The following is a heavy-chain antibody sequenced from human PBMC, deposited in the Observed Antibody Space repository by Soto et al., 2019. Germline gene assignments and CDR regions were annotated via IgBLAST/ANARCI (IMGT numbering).Heavy chain of an antibody. Sequence: QVQLVQSGAEVKKPGSSVKVSCKASGRTFSSYAISWVRQAPGQGLEWMGGIIPIFGTANYAQKFQGRVTITADESTSTAYMELSSLRSEDTAVYYCARGPRYCSGGSCYPYYFDYWGQGTLVTVSS. CDR2: IIPIFGTA. CDR3: ARGPRYCSGGSCYPYYFDY. J-gene: IGHJ4*02. V-gene: IGHV1-69*12. D-gene: IGHD2-15*01. CDR1: GRTFSSYA.